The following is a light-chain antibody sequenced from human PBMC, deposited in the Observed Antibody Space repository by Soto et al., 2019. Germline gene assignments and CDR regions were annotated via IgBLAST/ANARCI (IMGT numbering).Light chain of an antibody. CDR2: GAY. Sequence: EIVLTQSPGSLSLSPGERATLSCRASQSVSSSFFAWYQQKPGQAPRLLIYGAYSRATGIPDRFSGSGSGTDFTLTISRLEPDDFAVYYCQQYASSVTFGQGTNVEIK. V-gene: IGKV3-20*01. CDR3: QQYASSVT. CDR1: QSVSSSF. J-gene: IGKJ1*01.